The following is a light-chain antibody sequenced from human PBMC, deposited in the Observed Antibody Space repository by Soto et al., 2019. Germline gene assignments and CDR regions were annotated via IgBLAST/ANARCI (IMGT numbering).Light chain of an antibody. V-gene: IGKV3-20*01. CDR3: HQYDNSPPT. J-gene: IGKJ3*01. Sequence: EIVLTQSPDPLSLSPGERATLFCMATENINRNFLAWYQQKPGQAPRILIYGASSRATGIPDRFSGDGSGKDFTLTISRLEPEDLALYHCHQYDNSPPTFGPGTTVAIK. CDR2: GAS. CDR1: ENINRNF.